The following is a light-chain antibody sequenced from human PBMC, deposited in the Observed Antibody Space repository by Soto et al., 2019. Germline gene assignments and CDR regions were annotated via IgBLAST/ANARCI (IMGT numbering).Light chain of an antibody. CDR2: GAS. V-gene: IGKV3-20*01. CDR3: QQYEKWPPSIT. J-gene: IGKJ5*01. Sequence: EIVWTQTPGTLSLSHGERATLSCRASPSISSRYLAWYQQKPGQAPRLLISGASNRATGIPARFSGSGSGTDFTLTISRLEPEDFAVYYCQQYEKWPPSITFGQGTRLEI. CDR1: PSISSRY.